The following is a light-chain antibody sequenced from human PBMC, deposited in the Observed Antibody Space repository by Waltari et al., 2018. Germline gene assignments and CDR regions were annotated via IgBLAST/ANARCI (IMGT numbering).Light chain of an antibody. CDR1: SSNIGGGYD. Sequence: QSLLTQPPSVSGAPGQRVTISCTGSSSNIGGGYDVHWYQQLPGAAPKLLIYATKNRPSGVPDRFSGSKSGTSASLVITGLQTEDEADYYCQTYDSTLSAPYVFGTGTKV. V-gene: IGLV1-40*01. J-gene: IGLJ1*01. CDR3: QTYDSTLSAPYV. CDR2: ATK.